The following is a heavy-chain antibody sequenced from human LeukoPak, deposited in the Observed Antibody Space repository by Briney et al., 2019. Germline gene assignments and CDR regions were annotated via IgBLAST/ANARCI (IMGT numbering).Heavy chain of an antibody. D-gene: IGHD6-19*01. CDR3: ARDPGYGSGWLQDAFDI. CDR1: GYSISSGYY. CDR2: IYHSGST. J-gene: IGHJ3*02. Sequence: SETLSLTCAVSGYSISSGYYWGWIRQPPGKGLEWIGSIYHSGSTYYNPSLKSRVTISVDTSKNQFSLKLSSVTAADTAVYYCARDPGYGSGWLQDAFDIWGQGTMVTASS. V-gene: IGHV4-38-2*02.